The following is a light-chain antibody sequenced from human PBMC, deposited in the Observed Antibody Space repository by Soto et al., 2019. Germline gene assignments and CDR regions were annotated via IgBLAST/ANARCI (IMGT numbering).Light chain of an antibody. CDR2: DAS. CDR1: QSISNN. V-gene: IGKV3-15*01. Sequence: EIVMTQSPATLSVSPGDRAILSCRASQSISNNLAWYQQKPGQAPRLLIYDASTRATGLPARFSGSGSGTEFTLTISSLQSEDFAVFYCQQYNKWPRTFGQGTKVEVK. J-gene: IGKJ1*01. CDR3: QQYNKWPRT.